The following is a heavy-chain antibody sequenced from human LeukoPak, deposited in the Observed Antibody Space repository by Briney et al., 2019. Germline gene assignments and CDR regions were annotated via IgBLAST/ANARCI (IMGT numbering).Heavy chain of an antibody. V-gene: IGHV1-3*01. J-gene: IGHJ4*02. Sequence: GASVKVSCKASGYTFTSYAMHWVRQAPGQRLEWMGWISAGNGNTKYSQKFQGRVTITRDTSASTAYMELSSLRSEDTAVYYCARVVRAGLDYWGQGTLVTVSP. CDR2: ISAGNGNT. CDR3: ARVVRAGLDY. CDR1: GYTFTSYA.